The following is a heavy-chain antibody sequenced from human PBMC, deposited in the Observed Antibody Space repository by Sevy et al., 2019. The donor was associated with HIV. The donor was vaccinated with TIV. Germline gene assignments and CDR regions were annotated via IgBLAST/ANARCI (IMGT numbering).Heavy chain of an antibody. D-gene: IGHD5-18*01. CDR2: VNSDDSST. Sequence: GGSLRLSCAASGSTSITYWMHWVRRAPGKGLMWVSRVNSDDSSTNYADSVKGQLTISRDNARNTLYLQMNSLRVEDTAVYYCARGGYSSGSRYYYYGMDVWGQGTTVTVSS. CDR3: ARGGYSSGSRYYYYGMDV. J-gene: IGHJ6*02. CDR1: GSTSITYW. V-gene: IGHV3-74*01.